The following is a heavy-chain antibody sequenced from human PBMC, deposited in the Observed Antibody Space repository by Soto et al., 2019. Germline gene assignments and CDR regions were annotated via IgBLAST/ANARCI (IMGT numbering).Heavy chain of an antibody. Sequence: PGGSLRLSCAASGFTFSSYAMSWVRQAPGKGLEWVSAISGSGGSTYYADSVKGRFTISRDNSKNTLYLQMNSLRAEDTAVYYCAKDSYYYGSGSYYRRLYYFDYWGQGTLVTVSS. CDR2: ISGSGGST. CDR3: AKDSYYYGSGSYYRRLYYFDY. V-gene: IGHV3-23*01. D-gene: IGHD3-10*01. J-gene: IGHJ4*02. CDR1: GFTFSSYA.